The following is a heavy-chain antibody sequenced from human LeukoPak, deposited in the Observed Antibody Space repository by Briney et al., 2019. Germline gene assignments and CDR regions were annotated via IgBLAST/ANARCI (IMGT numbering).Heavy chain of an antibody. CDR2: IRSKANSYAT. CDR1: GFTFSGSA. J-gene: IGHJ5*02. D-gene: IGHD1-26*01. V-gene: IGHV3-73*01. Sequence: GGSLRLSCAASGFTFSGSAMHWVRQASGKGLEWVGRIRSKANSYATAYAASVKGRFTISRDDSKNTAYLQMNSLKTEDTAVYYCTRQSSIPSGSAQTGFDPWGQGTLVTVSS. CDR3: TRQSSIPSGSAQTGFDP.